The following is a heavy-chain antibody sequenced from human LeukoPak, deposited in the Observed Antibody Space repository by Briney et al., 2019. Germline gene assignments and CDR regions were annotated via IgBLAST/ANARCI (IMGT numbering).Heavy chain of an antibody. V-gene: IGHV6-1*01. Sequence: SQTLSLTCAISGDSVSGDSGAWSWIRQSPSRGLEWLGRTYYRSKWYNDYAVSVKSRITINPDTSKNQLSLQLNSVTPEDSAIYYCTRGWLRSGFDFWGQGTLVTVSS. J-gene: IGHJ4*02. CDR3: TRGWLRSGFDF. CDR1: GDSVSGDSGA. CDR2: TYYRSKWYN. D-gene: IGHD5-12*01.